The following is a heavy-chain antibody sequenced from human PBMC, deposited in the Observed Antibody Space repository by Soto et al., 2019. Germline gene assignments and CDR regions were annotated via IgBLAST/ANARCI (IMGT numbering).Heavy chain of an antibody. CDR2: ISWNSGSI. V-gene: IGHV3-9*01. J-gene: IGHJ3*01. D-gene: IGHD4-17*01. CDR3: AKDRDYGGTLPDAFDF. Sequence: EVQLVESGGGLVQPGRSLRLSCAASGFTFDDYAMHWVRQAPGKGLEWVSGISWNSGSIGYADSVKGRFTISRDNAKNSLFLQMNSLRAEDTALYYCAKDRDYGGTLPDAFDFWGQGTMVTVSS. CDR1: GFTFDDYA.